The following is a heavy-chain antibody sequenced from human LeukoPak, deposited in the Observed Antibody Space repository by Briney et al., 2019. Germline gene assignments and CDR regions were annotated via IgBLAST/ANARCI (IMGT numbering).Heavy chain of an antibody. CDR1: GFTFSSYG. Sequence: PGGSLRLSCAASGFTFSSYGMNWVRQAPGKGLEWVSYISSSGNIMNYADSVKGRFTTSRDDAKNSLYLQMNSLRAEDTAVYYCARSSYSSSSSVWGQGTMVTVPS. CDR2: ISSSGNIM. D-gene: IGHD6-6*01. CDR3: ARSSYSSSSSV. V-gene: IGHV3-48*01. J-gene: IGHJ3*01.